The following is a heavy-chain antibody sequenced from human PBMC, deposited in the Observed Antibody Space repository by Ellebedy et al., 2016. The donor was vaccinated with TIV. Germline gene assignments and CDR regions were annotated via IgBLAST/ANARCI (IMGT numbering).Heavy chain of an antibody. J-gene: IGHJ4*02. CDR1: GFTFSSYG. D-gene: IGHD6-6*01. CDR3: ARDFVEYTSSLGYWCFDD. V-gene: IGHV3-33*01. Sequence: GESLKISXSVSGFTFSSYGMHWARQAPGKGLEWVALIWYDGSNKYFSDSVRGRFTISRDNSKNTLYLQMNSLRAEDTAVYYCARDFVEYTSSLGYWCFDDWGQGTLVTVSS. CDR2: IWYDGSNK.